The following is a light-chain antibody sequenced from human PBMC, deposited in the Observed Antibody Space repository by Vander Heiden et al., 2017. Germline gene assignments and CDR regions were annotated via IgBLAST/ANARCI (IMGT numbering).Light chain of an antibody. V-gene: IGKV1-5*03. CDR3: QQYCCYPWT. Sequence: VPMTQSPSTLSASVGDRVPITCRASQSISSLLAWYQQKPGKAPKLLISKASNLESGVPSRFSGSGSGTEFTLTISSLQPDDFAAYYCQQYCCYPWTFGQGTKVEIK. CDR1: QSISSL. CDR2: KAS. J-gene: IGKJ1*01.